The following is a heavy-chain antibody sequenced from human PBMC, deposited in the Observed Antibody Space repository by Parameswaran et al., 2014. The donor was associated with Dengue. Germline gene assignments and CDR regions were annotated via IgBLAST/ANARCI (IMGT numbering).Heavy chain of an antibody. V-gene: IGHV1-69*01. CDR2: IIPMFGTA. Sequence: SWVRQAPGQGLEWMGGIIPMFGTATYAQRFQDRVTITADEFTSSAYMELSSLRSEDTAVYYCASGLFDGDRLGIDDTTFYGMDVWGQGTTVTVSS. J-gene: IGHJ6*02. CDR3: ASGLFDGDRLGIDDTTFYGMDV. D-gene: IGHD2-21*01.